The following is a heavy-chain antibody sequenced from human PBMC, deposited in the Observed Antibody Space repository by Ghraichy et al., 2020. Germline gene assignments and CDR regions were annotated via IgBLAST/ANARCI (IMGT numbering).Heavy chain of an antibody. Sequence: SQTLSLTCAISGDSVSSNSAAWNWIRQSPSRGLEWLGRTYYRSKWYNDYAVSVKSRITINPDTSKNQFSLQLNSVTPEDTAVYYCARAIAAAGAEYYYYYYYMDVWGKGTTVTVSS. CDR1: GDSVSSNSAA. V-gene: IGHV6-1*01. CDR3: ARAIAAAGAEYYYYYYYMDV. D-gene: IGHD6-13*01. J-gene: IGHJ6*03. CDR2: TYYRSKWYN.